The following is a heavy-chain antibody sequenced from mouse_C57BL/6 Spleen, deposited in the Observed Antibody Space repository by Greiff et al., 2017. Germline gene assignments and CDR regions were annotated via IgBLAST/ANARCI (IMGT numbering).Heavy chain of an antibody. V-gene: IGHV1-55*01. CDR1: GYTFTSYW. Sequence: LQPGAELVKPGASVKMSCKASGYTFTSYWITWVKQRPGQGLEWIGDIYPGSGSTNYNEKFKSKATLTVDTSSSTAYMQLSSLTSEDSAVYYCARGGMNYYDYDEGAYWGQGTLVTVSA. J-gene: IGHJ3*01. CDR3: ARGGMNYYDYDEGAY. CDR2: IYPGSGST. D-gene: IGHD2-4*01.